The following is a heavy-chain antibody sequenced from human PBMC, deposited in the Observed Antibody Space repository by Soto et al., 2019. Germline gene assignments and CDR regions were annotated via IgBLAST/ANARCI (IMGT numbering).Heavy chain of an antibody. CDR3: ARIVVVPAAIDYFYGMDV. CDR1: GYSFTRFW. J-gene: IGHJ6*02. V-gene: IGHV5-10-1*01. Sequence: GESLRSPCRSAGYSFTRFWISWVRQMPGKGLEWMGRIDPSDSYTNYSPSFQGHVTISADKSISTAYLQWSSLKASDTAMYYCARIVVVPAAIDYFYGMDVWGQGTTVRVSS. D-gene: IGHD2-2*02. CDR2: IDPSDSYT.